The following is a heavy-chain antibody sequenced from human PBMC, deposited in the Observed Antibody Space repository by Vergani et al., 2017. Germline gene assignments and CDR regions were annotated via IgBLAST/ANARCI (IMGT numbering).Heavy chain of an antibody. CDR1: GFTFSNYA. Sequence: EVQLLESGGGLVQPGGSLRPSCAASGFTFSNYAINWVRQAPGKGLEWVSAISGSGGTTYFAASVKGRFTMSRDNSKNTVYLQMNSLRADDTAVYYCAKDGSTWPSRYFHYWGQGTLVTVSS. D-gene: IGHD1-26*01. V-gene: IGHV3-23*01. CDR3: AKDGSTWPSRYFHY. J-gene: IGHJ4*02. CDR2: ISGSGGTT.